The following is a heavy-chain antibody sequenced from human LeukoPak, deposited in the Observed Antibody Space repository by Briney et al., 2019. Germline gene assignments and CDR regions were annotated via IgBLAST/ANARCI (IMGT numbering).Heavy chain of an antibody. V-gene: IGHV1-2*02. J-gene: IGHJ4*02. CDR1: GYTFRKYG. Sequence: ASVKVSCKASGYTFRKYGISWVRQAPGQGLEWMGWINPHSGDTGYAQKFQGRVTMTRDMSITTTYMELTRLRSDDTAFYYCARWDGYSSSPDYWGQGSLVTVSS. D-gene: IGHD6-13*01. CDR2: INPHSGDT. CDR3: ARWDGYSSSPDY.